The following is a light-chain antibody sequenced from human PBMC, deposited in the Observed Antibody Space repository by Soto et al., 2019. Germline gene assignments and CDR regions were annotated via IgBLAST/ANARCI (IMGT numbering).Light chain of an antibody. J-gene: IGKJ5*01. CDR1: QSVSNNY. CDR2: GAS. V-gene: IGKV3D-20*02. CDR3: QQRST. Sequence: EIVLTHSPCTLSLSPLERATLSCRASQSVSNNYLAWYQQKPGQAPRLLIYGASNRATGIPDRFSGSGSGTDFTLTISSLEPEDFAVYYCQQRSTFGQGTRLEIK.